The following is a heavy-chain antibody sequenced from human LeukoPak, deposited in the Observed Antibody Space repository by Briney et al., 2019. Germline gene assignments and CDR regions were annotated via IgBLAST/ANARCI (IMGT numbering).Heavy chain of an antibody. Sequence: SETLSLTCAVYGGSFSGYYWSWIRQPPGKGLEWIGEINHSGSTNYNPSLKSRVTISVDTSKNQFSLKLSSVTAADTAVYYCAREKLLDGLAYWGQGTLVTVSS. CDR1: GGSFSGYY. CDR3: AREKLLDGLAY. D-gene: IGHD2-15*01. J-gene: IGHJ4*02. V-gene: IGHV4-34*01. CDR2: INHSGST.